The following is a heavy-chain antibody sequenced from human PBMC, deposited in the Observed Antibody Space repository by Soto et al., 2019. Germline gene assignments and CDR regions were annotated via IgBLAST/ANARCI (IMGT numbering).Heavy chain of an antibody. D-gene: IGHD2-2*01. Sequence: SETLSLTCTVSGGSVSSGSYYWSWIRQPPGKGLEWIGYIYYSGSTYYSPSLKSRVTISVDTSKNQFSLKLSSVTAADTAVYYCARVQRGQLLSSFADAFDIWGQGTMVTV. CDR2: IYYSGST. J-gene: IGHJ3*02. CDR1: GGSVSSGSYY. CDR3: ARVQRGQLLSSFADAFDI. V-gene: IGHV4-31*03.